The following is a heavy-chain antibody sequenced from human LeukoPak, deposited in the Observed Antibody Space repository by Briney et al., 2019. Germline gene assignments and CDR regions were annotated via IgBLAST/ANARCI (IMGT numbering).Heavy chain of an antibody. V-gene: IGHV1-8*01. CDR1: GYTFTSYD. CDR3: ARDMRYNWNDVWFDP. J-gene: IGHJ5*02. Sequence: ASVKVSCKPSGYTFTSYDINWVRQATGQGLEWVGWMNPNSGNTGYAQNFQGRVTMTTDTSTSTAYMELRSLRSDDTAVYYCARDMRYNWNDVWFDPWGQGTLVTVSS. CDR2: MNPNSGNT. D-gene: IGHD1-1*01.